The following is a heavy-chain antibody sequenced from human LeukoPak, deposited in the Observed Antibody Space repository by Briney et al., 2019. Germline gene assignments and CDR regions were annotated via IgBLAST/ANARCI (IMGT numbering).Heavy chain of an antibody. CDR2: INPNVGAT. D-gene: IGHD3-16*01. V-gene: IGHV1-2*02. CDR3: ARGLLGDFSSPYTAFDL. CDR1: GYTFTEYY. J-gene: IGHJ3*01. Sequence: GASVKVSCKASGYTFTEYYIHWVRQAPGQGLQWVGWINPNVGATNYARKFRGRFSMTRDTSINTAFMELSSLRSDDTAVYFCARGLLGDFSSPYTAFDLWGQGTVVTVSS.